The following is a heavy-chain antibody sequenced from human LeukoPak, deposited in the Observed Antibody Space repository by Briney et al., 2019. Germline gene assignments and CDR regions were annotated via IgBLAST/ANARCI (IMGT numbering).Heavy chain of an antibody. CDR1: GFTFSSYA. Sequence: GGSLILSCAASGFTFSSYAMSWVRQAPGKGLEWVSAISGSGGSTYYADSVKGRFTISRDNSKNTLDLQMNSLRAEDTAVYYCAGDKSGFPEPLDYWGQGTLVTVSS. CDR2: ISGSGGST. V-gene: IGHV3-23*01. CDR3: AGDKSGFPEPLDY. J-gene: IGHJ4*01. D-gene: IGHD3-3*01.